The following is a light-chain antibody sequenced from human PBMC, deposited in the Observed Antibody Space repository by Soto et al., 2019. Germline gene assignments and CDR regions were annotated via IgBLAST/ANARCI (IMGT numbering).Light chain of an antibody. V-gene: IGKV3-20*01. J-gene: IGKJ2*01. CDR2: GAS. CDR3: QQYGCGMST. CDR1: QSVSSSY. Sequence: EIVLTQSPGTLSLSPGERATLSCRASQSVSSSYLAWYQQKPGQAPRLLIYGASSRATGIPDMFSGSGSGTDFPIISSMLEPEDVALYYCQQYGCGMSTFGQGTKLEIK.